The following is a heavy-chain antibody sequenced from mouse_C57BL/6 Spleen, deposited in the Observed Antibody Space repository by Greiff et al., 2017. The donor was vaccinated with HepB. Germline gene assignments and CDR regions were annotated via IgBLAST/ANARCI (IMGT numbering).Heavy chain of an antibody. CDR2: IYPGDGDT. CDR3: ARKQPPFDY. Sequence: VQLQQSGPELVKPGASVKISCKASGYAFSSSWMNWVKQRPGKGLEWIGRIYPGDGDTNYNGKFKGKATLTADKSSSTAYMQLSSLTSEDSAVYFCARKQPPFDYWGQVTTLTVSS. V-gene: IGHV1-82*01. J-gene: IGHJ2*01. D-gene: IGHD6-1*01. CDR1: GYAFSSSW.